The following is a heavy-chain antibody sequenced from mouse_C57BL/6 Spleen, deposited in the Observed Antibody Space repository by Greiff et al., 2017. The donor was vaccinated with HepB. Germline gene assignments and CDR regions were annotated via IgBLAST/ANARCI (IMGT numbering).Heavy chain of an antibody. Sequence: VQLQQSGPELVKPGASVKISCKASGYAFSSSWMNWVKQRPGKGLEWIGRIYPGDGDTNYNGKFTGKATLTADKSSSTAYMQLSSLTSEDSAVYFCARWGQLRPFDYWGQGTTLTVSS. V-gene: IGHV1-82*01. D-gene: IGHD3-2*02. J-gene: IGHJ2*01. CDR1: GYAFSSSW. CDR2: IYPGDGDT. CDR3: ARWGQLRPFDY.